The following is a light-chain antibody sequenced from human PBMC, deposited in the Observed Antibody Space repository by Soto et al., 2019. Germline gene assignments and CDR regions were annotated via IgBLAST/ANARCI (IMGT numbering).Light chain of an antibody. CDR2: AAS. V-gene: IGKV1-39*01. CDR1: QSISSY. Sequence: DIQMTQSPSSRSASVGDRVTITCRASQSISSYLNWYQQKPGKAPKLLIYAASTLQSGVPSRFSGSGSGTDFTLTISSLQPEDFATYYCQRLSHAFGGGTKVDIK. CDR3: QRLSHA. J-gene: IGKJ4*01.